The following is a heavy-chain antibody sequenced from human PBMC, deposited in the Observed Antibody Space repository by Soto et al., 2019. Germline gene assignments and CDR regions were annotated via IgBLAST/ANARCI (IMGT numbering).Heavy chain of an antibody. CDR2: ISVNKGNT. CDR1: GYTFSSYG. J-gene: IGHJ4*02. Sequence: QVQLVQSGAEVKKPGASVKVSCKTSGYTFSSYGVSWVRQAPGQGLEWMGWISVNKGNTKYAQKVQCRVTMTTDTSTSTAYMELRSLRSDDTAVYYCARERNIEVAGAQPLLPWGQGTLVTVSS. D-gene: IGHD6-19*01. V-gene: IGHV1-18*01. CDR3: ARERNIEVAGAQPLLP.